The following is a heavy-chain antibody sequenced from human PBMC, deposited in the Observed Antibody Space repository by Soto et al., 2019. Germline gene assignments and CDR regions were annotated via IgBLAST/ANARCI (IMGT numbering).Heavy chain of an antibody. D-gene: IGHD6-19*01. CDR2: ISSSSYI. Sequence: PGGSLRLSCAASGFTFSSYSMNWVRQAPGKGLEWVSSISSSSYIYYADSVKGRFTISRDNAKNSLYLQMNSLRAEDTAVYYCARDIAVAGILGPYYYYGMDVWGQGTTVTVSS. CDR1: GFTFSSYS. J-gene: IGHJ6*02. CDR3: ARDIAVAGILGPYYYYGMDV. V-gene: IGHV3-21*01.